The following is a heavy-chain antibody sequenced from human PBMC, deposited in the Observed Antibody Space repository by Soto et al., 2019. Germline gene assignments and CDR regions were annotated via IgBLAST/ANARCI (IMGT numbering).Heavy chain of an antibody. CDR1: GFSFSSSW. Sequence: EVQLVESGGGLVQPGGSLRLSCAASGFSFSSSWIHWVRQAPGKGLVWVSRISFDGTATTSADAVKGRFIISRDNAKSTLFLQMHNLRADDTAMYYCVRDRRLRGHPFDIWGQGTFVSVSS. D-gene: IGHD2-21*02. CDR2: ISFDGTAT. V-gene: IGHV3-74*03. CDR3: VRDRRLRGHPFDI. J-gene: IGHJ3*02.